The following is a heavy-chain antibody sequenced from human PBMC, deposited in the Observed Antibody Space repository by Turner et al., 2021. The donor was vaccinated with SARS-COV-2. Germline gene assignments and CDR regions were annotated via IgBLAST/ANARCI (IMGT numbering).Heavy chain of an antibody. CDR3: ARGYSSGWYQRGAFDI. CDR1: GGTFSSYA. V-gene: IGHV1-69*04. Sequence: QVQLVQSGAEVKKPGSSVKVSCKASGGTFSSYAISWVRQAPGQGLEWMGRIIPILDIAIYSQKFQGRVTITADKSTSTAYMELSSLRSEDTAVYYCARGYSSGWYQRGAFDIWGQGTMVTVSS. CDR2: IIPILDIA. D-gene: IGHD6-19*01. J-gene: IGHJ3*02.